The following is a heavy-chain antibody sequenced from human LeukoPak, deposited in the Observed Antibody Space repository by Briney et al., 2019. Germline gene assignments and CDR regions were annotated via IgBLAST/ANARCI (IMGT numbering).Heavy chain of an antibody. J-gene: IGHJ4*02. CDR1: GGSISSGDYY. D-gene: IGHD3-10*01. Sequence: SQTLSLTCTVSGGSISSGDYYWSWIRQPPGKGLEWIGYIYYSGSTYYNPSLKSRVTISVDTSKSQFSLKLSSVTAADTAVYYCARAGRILWFGELLSWGQGTLVTVSS. V-gene: IGHV4-30-4*01. CDR2: IYYSGST. CDR3: ARAGRILWFGELLS.